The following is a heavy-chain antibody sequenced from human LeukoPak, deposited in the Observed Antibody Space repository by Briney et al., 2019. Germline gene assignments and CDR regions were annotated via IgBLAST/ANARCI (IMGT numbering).Heavy chain of an antibody. D-gene: IGHD3-10*01. V-gene: IGHV4-34*01. Sequence: SETLSLTCTVSGGSISSYYWSWIRQPPGKGLEWIGEINHSGSTNYNPSLKSRVTISVDTSKNQFSLKLSSVTAADTAVYYCARDPYGSGSYYFDYWGQGTLVTVSS. CDR1: GGSISSYY. CDR2: INHSGST. CDR3: ARDPYGSGSYYFDY. J-gene: IGHJ4*02.